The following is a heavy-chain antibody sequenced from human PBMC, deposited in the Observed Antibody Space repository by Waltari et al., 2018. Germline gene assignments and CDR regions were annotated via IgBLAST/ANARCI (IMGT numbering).Heavy chain of an antibody. CDR1: GFTFSSYS. CDR3: ARDPNSSFDY. V-gene: IGHV3-21*01. D-gene: IGHD3-22*01. CDR2: ISSSSSYI. J-gene: IGHJ4*02. Sequence: EVQLVESGGGLVKPGGSLRLSCSASGFTFSSYSMNWVRQAPGKGLECVSSISSSSSYIYYADSVKGRFTISRDNAKNSLYLQMNSLRAEDTAVYYCARDPNSSFDYWGQGTLVTVSS.